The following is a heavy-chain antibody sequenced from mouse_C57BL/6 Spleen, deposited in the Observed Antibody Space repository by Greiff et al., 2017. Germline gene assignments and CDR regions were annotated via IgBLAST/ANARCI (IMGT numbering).Heavy chain of an antibody. V-gene: IGHV15-2*01. CDR2: ILPSIGRT. D-gene: IGHD1-1*01. J-gene: IGHJ2*01. CDR3: ARGDTVRSQNFDY. Sequence: VQLVESGSELRSPGSSVKLSCKDFDSEVFPIAYMSWVRQKPGHGFEWIGGILPSIGRTIYGEKFEDKATLDADTLANTAYLGLNSLTSEDSAIYYCARGDTVRSQNFDYWGQGTTLTVSS. CDR1: DSEVFPIAY.